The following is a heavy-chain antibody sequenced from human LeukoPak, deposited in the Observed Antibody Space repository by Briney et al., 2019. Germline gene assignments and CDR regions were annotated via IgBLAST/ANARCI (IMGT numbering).Heavy chain of an antibody. CDR1: GGTFSSYA. CDR3: AREHPDVVLMVYAAQGVGFDY. D-gene: IGHD2-8*01. CDR2: IIPIFGTA. J-gene: IGHJ4*02. V-gene: IGHV1-69*05. Sequence: SVKVSCKASGGTFSSYATSWVRQAPGQGLEWMGRIIPIFGTANYAQKFQGRVTITTDESTSTAYMELSSLRSEDTAVYYCAREHPDVVLMVYAAQGVGFDYWGQGTLVTVSS.